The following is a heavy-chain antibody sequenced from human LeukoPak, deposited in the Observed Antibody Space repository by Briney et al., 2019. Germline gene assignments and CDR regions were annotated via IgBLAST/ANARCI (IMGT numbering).Heavy chain of an antibody. CDR2: IYYSGST. Sequence: SETLSLTCTVSGGSISSYYWSWIRQPPGKGLEWIGYIYYSGSTNYNPSLKSRVTISVDTSKNQFSLKLSSVTAADTAVYYCARSVTATPFFSGDMYYFDYWGQGTLVTVSS. CDR1: GGSISSYY. CDR3: ARSVTATPFFSGDMYYFDY. J-gene: IGHJ4*02. V-gene: IGHV4-59*01. D-gene: IGHD2-15*01.